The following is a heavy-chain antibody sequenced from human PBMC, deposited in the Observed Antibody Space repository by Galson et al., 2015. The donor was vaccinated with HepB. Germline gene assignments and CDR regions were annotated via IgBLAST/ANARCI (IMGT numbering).Heavy chain of an antibody. J-gene: IGHJ5*02. V-gene: IGHV4-30-4*01. CDR1: GGSISSGSFY. CDR3: VRGSGWFDP. CDR2: IYYTGNT. Sequence: TLSLTCTVSGGSISSGSFYWSWIRQPPGKGLEWIGNIYYTGNTYYNPSLRSRLTISVDTSKNQFSVRLSSVTAADTAVYYCVRGSGWFDPWGQGTLVTVSS.